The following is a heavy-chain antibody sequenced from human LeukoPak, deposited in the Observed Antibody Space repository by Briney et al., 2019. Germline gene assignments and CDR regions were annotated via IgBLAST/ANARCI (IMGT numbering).Heavy chain of an antibody. CDR2: FDPEDGET. V-gene: IGHV1-24*01. Sequence: ASVKVSCKVSGYTLTELSMHWVRQAPGKRLEWMGGFDPEDGETIYAQKFQGRVTMTEDTSTDTAYMELSSLRSEDTAVYYCANLGLVVAAAGIVWGQGTLVTVSS. J-gene: IGHJ4*02. D-gene: IGHD6-13*01. CDR3: ANLGLVVAAAGIV. CDR1: GYTLTELS.